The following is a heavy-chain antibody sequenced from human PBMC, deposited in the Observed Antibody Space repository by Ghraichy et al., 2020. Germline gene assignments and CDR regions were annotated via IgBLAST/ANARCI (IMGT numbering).Heavy chain of an antibody. CDR1: GFTFSSYS. J-gene: IGHJ6*02. D-gene: IGHD3-9*01. V-gene: IGHV3-21*01. Sequence: GGSLRLSCAASGFTFSSYSMNWVRQAPGKGLEWVSSISSSSSYIYYADSVKGRFTISRDNAKNSVYLQMNSLRAEDTDVYYCATTPKDYDILNHDVCGQGTTVAVPS. CDR3: ATTPKDYDILNHDV. CDR2: ISSSSSYI.